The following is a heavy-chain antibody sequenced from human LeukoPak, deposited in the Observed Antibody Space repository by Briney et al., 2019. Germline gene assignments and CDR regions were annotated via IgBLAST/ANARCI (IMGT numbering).Heavy chain of an antibody. D-gene: IGHD2-15*01. V-gene: IGHV3-53*04. Sequence: GGSLRLSCAASGFTVNNNYMSWVRQAPGKGLECVSVIYSGGSTKYADSVKGRFIVSRHNSENTLYLQLSSLRPEDTAVYYCTNVVSGGGNFVMDVWGQGTTVTVSS. J-gene: IGHJ6*02. CDR1: GFTVNNNY. CDR3: TNVVSGGGNFVMDV. CDR2: IYSGGST.